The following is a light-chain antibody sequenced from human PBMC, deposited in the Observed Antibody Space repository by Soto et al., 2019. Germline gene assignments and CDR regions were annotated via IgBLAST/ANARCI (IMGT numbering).Light chain of an antibody. Sequence: DIQMTQSPSSLSESVGDRGTITCQASQNINNYLNWYQQKPGRAPKLLIYDASNLKTGVPSRFSGSGSGTDFTFTISSLQPEDIATYYCQQYDNLPITFGQGTRLEIK. CDR1: QNINNY. CDR3: QQYDNLPIT. V-gene: IGKV1-33*01. CDR2: DAS. J-gene: IGKJ5*01.